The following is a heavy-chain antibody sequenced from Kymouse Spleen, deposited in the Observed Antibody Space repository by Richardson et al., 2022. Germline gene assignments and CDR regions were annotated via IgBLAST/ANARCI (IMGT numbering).Heavy chain of an antibody. CDR3: AKGIQLWPYYYGMDV. D-gene: IGHD5-18,IGHD5-18*01. Sequence: QVQLVESGGGVVQPGRSLRLSCAASGFTFSSYGMHWVRQAPGKGLEWVAVISYDGSNKYYADSVKGRFTISRDNSKNTLYLQMNSLRAEDTAVYYCAKGIQLWPYYYGMDVWGQGTTVTVSS. V-gene: IGHV3-30*18. CDR2: ISYDGSNK. CDR1: GFTFSSYG. J-gene: IGHJ6*02.